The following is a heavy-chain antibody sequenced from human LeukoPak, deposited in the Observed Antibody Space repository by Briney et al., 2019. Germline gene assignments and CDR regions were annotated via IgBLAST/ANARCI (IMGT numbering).Heavy chain of an antibody. CDR3: ARDVRPGGWGRGNYFDY. J-gene: IGHJ4*02. CDR2: VYHSGST. Sequence: SQTLSLTCTVSGGSISSGGYYWSWIRQPPGKGLEWVGYVYHSGSTYYSPSLRSRVAISVDRSKNQFSLKLSSVTAADTAVYYCARDVRPGGWGRGNYFDYWGQGTLVTVSS. CDR1: GGSISSGGYY. V-gene: IGHV4-30-2*01. D-gene: IGHD3-10*01.